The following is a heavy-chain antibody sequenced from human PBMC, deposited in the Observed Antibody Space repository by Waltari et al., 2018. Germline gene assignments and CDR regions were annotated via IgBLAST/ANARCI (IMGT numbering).Heavy chain of an antibody. V-gene: IGHV4-38-2*01. CDR1: GGSLRSGYY. Sequence: QVQLQHSGLRQLKPSDTLSLTCAVPGGSLRSGYYWGWIRQPLGKGLEWIGSVSHSGSTYYNPSLKSRVTISIHMSKHQFSLELRSVTAADTAVYFCASDLGGTAVATDAFDIWGQGTMVIVSS. J-gene: IGHJ3*02. CDR3: ASDLGGTAVATDAFDI. CDR2: VSHSGST. D-gene: IGHD6-19*01.